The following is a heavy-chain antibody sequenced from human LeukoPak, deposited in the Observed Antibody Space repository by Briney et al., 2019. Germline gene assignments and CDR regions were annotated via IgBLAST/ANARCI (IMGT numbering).Heavy chain of an antibody. D-gene: IGHD3-10*01. CDR1: GFSVRTEY. CDR3: ARSILDGSGSYYMAY. CDR2: LCSVGST. V-gene: IGHV3-53*01. Sequence: GGSLTLSCAASGFSVRTEYMSWVRQAPGQGLEWVSVLCSVGSTYYADSVKGRFSISRDNSEDTLYLQMNSLGAEDTAVYYCARSILDGSGSYYMAYWGQGTLVAVSS. J-gene: IGHJ4*02.